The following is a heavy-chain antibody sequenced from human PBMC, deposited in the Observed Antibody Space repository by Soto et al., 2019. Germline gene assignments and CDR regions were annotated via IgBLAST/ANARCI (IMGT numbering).Heavy chain of an antibody. Sequence: GESLTLSCNASGFSLNTYWIGWVRQKPGKGLEWMGSIFPGDSDTRYSPSFQGQVIISADRSISTAYLQWRSLKASETSIYYWARQGRTYRGSGYYYGMDVWGQGTTVTVSS. CDR1: GFSLNTYW. V-gene: IGHV5-51*01. CDR3: ARQGRTYRGSGYYYGMDV. D-gene: IGHD5-12*01. J-gene: IGHJ6*02. CDR2: IFPGDSDT.